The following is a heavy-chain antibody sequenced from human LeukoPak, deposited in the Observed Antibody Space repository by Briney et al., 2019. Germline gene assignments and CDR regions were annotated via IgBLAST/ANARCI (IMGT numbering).Heavy chain of an antibody. CDR3: AKDRCSNGIGCYYYYMDV. CDR1: GFTFISYA. J-gene: IGHJ6*03. Sequence: PGGSLRLSCAASGFTFISYAIHWVRQAPGKGLEWVAVISFHGTDSFYADSVKGRFSISRDSSKNILYLQMNSLRAEDTAVYYCAKDRCSNGIGCYYYYMDVWGKGTTVTISS. V-gene: IGHV3-30*04. CDR2: ISFHGTDS. D-gene: IGHD2-8*01.